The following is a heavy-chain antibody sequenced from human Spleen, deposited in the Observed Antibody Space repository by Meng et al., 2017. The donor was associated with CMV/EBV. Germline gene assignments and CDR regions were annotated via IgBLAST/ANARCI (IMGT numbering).Heavy chain of an antibody. D-gene: IGHD2-2*02. CDR3: ASRYCGGTSCSTPFDY. CDR2: IYSGGGST. CDR1: GFTFSSYA. Sequence: GESLKISCAASGFTFSSYAMSWVRQPPGQGLEWVSIIYSGGGSTYYADSVKGRFTISRDNSKNTLYLQMGSLRAEDMAVYYCASRYCGGTSCSTPFDYWGQGTLVTVSS. V-gene: IGHV3-23*03. J-gene: IGHJ4*02.